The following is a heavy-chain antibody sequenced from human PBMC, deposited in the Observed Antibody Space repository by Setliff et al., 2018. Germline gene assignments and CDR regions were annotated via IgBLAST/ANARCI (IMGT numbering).Heavy chain of an antibody. Sequence: PSETLSLTCALSGGSITDRNWWNWVRQPPGKGLEWIGEMYHSGNTYYNPSLKSRVTISIDKSRNQFSLNLNSVTAADTAVNYCARMATGDSGEHWHFGLWGRGTLVTVSS. CDR1: GGSITDRNW. J-gene: IGHJ2*01. CDR2: MYHSGNT. D-gene: IGHD4-17*01. CDR3: ARMATGDSGEHWHFGL. V-gene: IGHV4-4*02.